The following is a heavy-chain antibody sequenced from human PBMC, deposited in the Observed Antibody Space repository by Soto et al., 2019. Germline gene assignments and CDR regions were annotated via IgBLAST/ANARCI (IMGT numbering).Heavy chain of an antibody. CDR3: ARGLRSSGWYDRWYFDL. Sequence: ASVKVSCKASGYTFTGYYMHWVRQAPGQGLEWMGWINPNSGGTNYAQKFQGWVTMTRDTSISTAYMELSRLRSDDTAVYYCARGLRSSGWYDRWYFDLWGLGTLVTVSS. CDR1: GYTFTGYY. V-gene: IGHV1-2*04. J-gene: IGHJ2*01. D-gene: IGHD6-19*01. CDR2: INPNSGGT.